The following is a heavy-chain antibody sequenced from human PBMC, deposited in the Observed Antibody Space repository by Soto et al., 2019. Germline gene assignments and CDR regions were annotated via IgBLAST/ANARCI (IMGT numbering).Heavy chain of an antibody. J-gene: IGHJ6*02. Sequence: ASVKVSCKASGYTFTGYYMHWVRQAPGQGLEWMGWINPNSGGTNYAQKFQGWVTMTRDTSISTAYMELSRLRSDDTAVYYCARGWLRDQLAALARDYYYYYGMDVWGQGTTVTVSS. V-gene: IGHV1-2*04. CDR2: INPNSGGT. CDR1: GYTFTGYY. CDR3: ARGWLRDQLAALARDYYYYYGMDV. D-gene: IGHD2-15*01.